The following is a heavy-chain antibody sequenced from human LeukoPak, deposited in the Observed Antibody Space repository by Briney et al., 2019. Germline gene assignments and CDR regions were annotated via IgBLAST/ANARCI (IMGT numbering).Heavy chain of an antibody. CDR2: MSGGGGAT. Sequence: GGSLRLSCAASGFTFSSYAMSWVRQAPGKGLEWVSTMSGGGGATYYADSVRGRFTISRDNSMNTLDLQMNSLRAEDTAVYYCAKGWQAGHYYYNMDVCSKGTTVTVSS. J-gene: IGHJ6*03. V-gene: IGHV3-23*01. CDR3: AKGWQAGHYYYNMDV. CDR1: GFTFSSYA. D-gene: IGHD2-15*01.